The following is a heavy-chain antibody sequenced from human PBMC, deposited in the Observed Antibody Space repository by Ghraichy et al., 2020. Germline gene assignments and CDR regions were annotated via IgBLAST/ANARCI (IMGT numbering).Heavy chain of an antibody. CDR3: ARQLVTGIKGRGPFDI. CDR2: IYYNEST. Sequence: SETLSLTCTVSGGSISSSSYYWGWIRQPPGKGLEWIGSIYYNESTYYNPSLKSRVTISVDTSKNQFSLKLSSVTAADTAEYYCARQLVTGIKGRGPFDIWGQGTMVTVS. D-gene: IGHD1-20*01. CDR1: GGSISSSSYY. J-gene: IGHJ3*02. V-gene: IGHV4-39*01.